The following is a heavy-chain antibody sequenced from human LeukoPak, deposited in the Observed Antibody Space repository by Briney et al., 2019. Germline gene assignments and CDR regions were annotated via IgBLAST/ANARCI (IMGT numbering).Heavy chain of an antibody. D-gene: IGHD3-16*02. J-gene: IGHJ6*02. V-gene: IGHV1-69*01. CDR3: ARAYDYVWGSYRYMEDYYYGMDV. CDR1: VGTFSSYA. CDR2: IIPIFGTA. Sequence: SVTVSCNASVGTFSSYAISWVRQAPGQGLEWMGGIIPIFGTANYAQKFQGRVTITADESTSTAYMELSSLRSEDTAVYYCARAYDYVWGSYRYMEDYYYGMDVWGQGTTVTVSS.